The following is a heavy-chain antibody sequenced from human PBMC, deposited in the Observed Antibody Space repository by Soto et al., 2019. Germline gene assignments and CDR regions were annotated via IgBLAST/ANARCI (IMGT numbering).Heavy chain of an antibody. V-gene: IGHV3-33*01. J-gene: IGHJ3*02. D-gene: IGHD3-10*01. CDR3: ARGLSRDPRRDAFDI. CDR2: IWYDGSNK. Sequence: GGSLRLSCAASGFTFSSYGMHWVRQAPGKGLEWVAVIWYDGSNKYYADSVKGRFTISRDNSKNTLYLQMNSLRAEDTAVYYCARGLSRDPRRDAFDIWGQGTMVTVSS. CDR1: GFTFSSYG.